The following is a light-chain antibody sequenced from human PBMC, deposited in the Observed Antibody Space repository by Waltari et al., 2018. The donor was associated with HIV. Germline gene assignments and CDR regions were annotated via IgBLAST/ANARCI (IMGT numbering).Light chain of an antibody. CDR1: SSDVGGYDY. J-gene: IGLJ1*01. CDR3: SSYTKGTSLRV. CDR2: DFS. Sequence: QSALTQPASVSGSPGQSITISCTGTSSDVGGYDYVSWYQQHPGKAPKLMISDFSNRPSGVSNRFSGSKSGTTASLTISGLQAEDEADYYCSSYTKGTSLRVFGTGTTVTVL. V-gene: IGLV2-14*01.